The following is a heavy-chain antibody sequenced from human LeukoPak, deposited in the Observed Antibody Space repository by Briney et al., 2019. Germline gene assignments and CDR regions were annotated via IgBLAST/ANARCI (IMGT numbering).Heavy chain of an antibody. CDR1: GFTFTDAW. V-gene: IGHV3-30*18. CDR2: ISYDGSNK. Sequence: GGSLRLSCAASGFTFTDAWMHWVRQAPGKGLEWVAVISYDGSNKYYADSVKGRFTISRDNSKNTLYLQMNSLRAEDTAVYYCAKAGVVPAASSFPYYFDYWGQGTLVTVSS. J-gene: IGHJ4*02. CDR3: AKAGVVPAASSFPYYFDY. D-gene: IGHD2-2*01.